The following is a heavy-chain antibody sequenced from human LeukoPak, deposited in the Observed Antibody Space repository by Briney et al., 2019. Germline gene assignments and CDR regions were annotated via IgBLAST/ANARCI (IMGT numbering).Heavy chain of an antibody. CDR1: GFTFSRYA. V-gene: IGHV3-30*04. J-gene: IGHJ4*02. D-gene: IGHD6-19*01. CDR2: ISYDGSNK. Sequence: PGGSLRLSCSASGFTFSRYAMHWVREAPGKGLEWVAVISYDGSNKYYADSVKGRFTISRDNSKNTLYLQMNSLRAEDTAVYYCAMWTSGWLASDYSGQATLVTVSP. CDR3: AMWTSGWLASDY.